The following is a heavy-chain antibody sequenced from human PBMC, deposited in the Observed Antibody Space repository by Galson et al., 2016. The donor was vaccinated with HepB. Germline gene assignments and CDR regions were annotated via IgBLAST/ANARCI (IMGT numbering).Heavy chain of an antibody. V-gene: IGHV5-51*01. CDR3: ARGLVFVSNWYYDL. D-gene: IGHD2-15*01. Sequence: QSGAEVKKPGESLQISCKGSGYSFSSFWIVWVRQMPGKGLEWMGATYPGDSDTRYSPSFRGQVTISVDKSINTAYLQWSRLEASDTAMYYCARGLVFVSNWYYDLWGRGTLVTVSS. J-gene: IGHJ2*01. CDR1: GYSFSSFW. CDR2: TYPGDSDT.